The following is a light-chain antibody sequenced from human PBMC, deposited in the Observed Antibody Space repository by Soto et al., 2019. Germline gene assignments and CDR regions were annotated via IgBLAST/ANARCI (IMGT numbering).Light chain of an antibody. J-gene: IGLJ3*02. Sequence: QAVVTQPPSASGTPGQRVTISCSGGKSDIGSNTVYWFQQFPGTAPRLVIYTNNQRPSGVPDRFSGSKSGTSASLVISGLQSEDEADYYCATWDDSLHVCVFGGGTQLTVL. CDR1: KSDIGSNT. V-gene: IGLV1-44*01. CDR3: ATWDDSLHVCV. CDR2: TNN.